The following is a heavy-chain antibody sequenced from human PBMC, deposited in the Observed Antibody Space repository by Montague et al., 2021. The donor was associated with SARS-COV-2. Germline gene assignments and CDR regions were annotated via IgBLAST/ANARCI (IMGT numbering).Heavy chain of an antibody. V-gene: IGHV6-1*01. D-gene: IGHD1-26*01. CDR2: TYYRSKWYN. CDR3: ARTSASSDY. Sequence: CAISGDSVSRNSAAWNWIRQSPSIGLEWLGVTYYRSKWYNDYAVSVKSRITINPDTSKNQISLQLNSVTPEDTAVYYCARTSASSDYWGQGTLVTVSS. CDR1: GDSVSRNSAA. J-gene: IGHJ4*02.